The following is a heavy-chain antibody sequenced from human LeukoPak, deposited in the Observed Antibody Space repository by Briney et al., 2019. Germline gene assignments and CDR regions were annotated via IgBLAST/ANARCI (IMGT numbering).Heavy chain of an antibody. CDR3: GGEVYYYDSSGYQSWPLDAFDI. D-gene: IGHD3-22*01. Sequence: SETLSLTCTVSGGSISSYYWSWIRQPPGKGLEWIGYIYYSGSTNYNPSLKSRVTISVDTSKNQFSLKLSSVTAADTAVYYCGGEVYYYDSSGYQSWPLDAFDIWGQGTMVTVSS. J-gene: IGHJ3*02. V-gene: IGHV4-59*08. CDR2: IYYSGST. CDR1: GGSISSYY.